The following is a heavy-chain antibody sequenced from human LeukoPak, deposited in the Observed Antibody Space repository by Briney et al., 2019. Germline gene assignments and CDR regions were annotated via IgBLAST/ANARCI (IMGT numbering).Heavy chain of an antibody. J-gene: IGHJ4*02. V-gene: IGHV3-48*01. CDR2: ISSSSSTI. CDR3: ARAWAGNYFDY. Sequence: GGSLRLSCAASGFTFSSYAMHWVRQAPGKGLEWVSYISSSSSTIYYADSVKGRFTISRDNAKNSLYLQMNSLRAEDTAVYYCARAWAGNYFDYWGQGTLVTVSS. D-gene: IGHD6-19*01. CDR1: GFTFSSYA.